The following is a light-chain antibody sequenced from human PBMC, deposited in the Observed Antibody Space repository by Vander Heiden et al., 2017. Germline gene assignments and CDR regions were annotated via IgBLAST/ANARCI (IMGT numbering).Light chain of an antibody. CDR1: QDISDN. CDR2: DES. Sequence: DIQMTQSPSSLSASVGDRVTITCQASQDISDNLNWYQKKPGKAPKLLIYDESHLETGVPSRFSGGGSGTDFTFTISSLQPEDIATYYCQQDDNLPWTFGQGTKVEIK. J-gene: IGKJ1*01. V-gene: IGKV1-33*01. CDR3: QQDDNLPWT.